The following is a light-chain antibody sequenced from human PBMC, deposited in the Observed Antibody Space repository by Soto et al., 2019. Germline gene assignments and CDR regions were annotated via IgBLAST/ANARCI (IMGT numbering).Light chain of an antibody. CDR2: RTS. V-gene: IGKV3-15*01. J-gene: IGKJ4*01. CDR1: QSISSK. Sequence: DIVMKQAPSALSVTQGEGGTLTCRVSQSISSKLAWYQQNPGQAPSLLMFRTSSRATGFPARFSGSGYGTEFNLTISSLQSEHFGVYSCQQYNNWPRATFGGGTKV. CDR3: QQYNNWPRAT.